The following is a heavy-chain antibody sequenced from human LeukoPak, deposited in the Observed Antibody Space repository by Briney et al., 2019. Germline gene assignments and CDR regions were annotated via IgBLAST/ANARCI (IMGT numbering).Heavy chain of an antibody. J-gene: IGHJ6*02. Sequence: PSETLSLTCTVSGGSISSYYWSWIRQPAGKGLEWIGRIYTSGRTNYNPSLKSRVTMSVDTSKNQFSLKLSSVTAADTAVYYCAREKVWGRIAVAGPASGMDVWGQGTTVTVSS. CDR2: IYTSGRT. CDR3: AREKVWGRIAVAGPASGMDV. V-gene: IGHV4-4*07. D-gene: IGHD6-19*01. CDR1: GGSISSYY.